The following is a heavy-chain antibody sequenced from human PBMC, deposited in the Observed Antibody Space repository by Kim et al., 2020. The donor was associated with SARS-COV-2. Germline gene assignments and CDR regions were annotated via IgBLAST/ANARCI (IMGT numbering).Heavy chain of an antibody. J-gene: IGHJ4*02. CDR3: ARHAEATSWSWIDS. Sequence: GESLKISCQGSGYSFSSNWIAWVRQMPGKGLEWMGIIYPFDSDTRYSPSFQGQVTISVDKSTNTAYLQWSRLKASDTAIYYCARHAEATSWSWIDSWGQGTPVTGSS. D-gene: IGHD2-2*01. CDR2: IYPFDSDT. CDR1: GYSFSSNW. V-gene: IGHV5-51*01.